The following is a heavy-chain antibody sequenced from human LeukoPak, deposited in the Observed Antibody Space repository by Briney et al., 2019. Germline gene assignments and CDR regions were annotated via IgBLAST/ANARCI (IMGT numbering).Heavy chain of an antibody. Sequence: GGSLRLSCAASGFTFSSYWMSWVRQAPGKGLEWVANIKQDGSEKYYVDSVKGRFTISRDNAKNSLYLQMNSLRAEDTAVYYCARRFLEWLGPGAFDIWGQGTVVTVSS. CDR2: IKQDGSEK. D-gene: IGHD3-3*01. V-gene: IGHV3-7*01. CDR1: GFTFSSYW. J-gene: IGHJ3*02. CDR3: ARRFLEWLGPGAFDI.